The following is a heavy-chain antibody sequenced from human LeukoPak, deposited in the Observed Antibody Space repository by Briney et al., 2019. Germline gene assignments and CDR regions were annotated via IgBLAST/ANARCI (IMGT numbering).Heavy chain of an antibody. CDR1: GFTFGDYA. V-gene: IGHV3-49*04. CDR3: TREYYDSKRPARSDY. J-gene: IGHJ4*02. CDR2: IRSKAYGGTT. D-gene: IGHD3-22*01. Sequence: GGSLRLSCTASGFTFGDYAMSWVRQAPGKGLEWVGFIRSKAYGGTTEYAASVKGRFTISRDDSKSIAYLQMNSLKTEDTAVYYCTREYYDSKRPARSDYWGQGTLVTVSS.